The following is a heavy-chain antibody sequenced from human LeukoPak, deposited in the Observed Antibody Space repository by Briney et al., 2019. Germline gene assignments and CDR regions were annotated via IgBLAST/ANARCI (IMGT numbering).Heavy chain of an antibody. D-gene: IGHD3-16*01. CDR1: GDSFTSVTDY. CDR2: GDYSGGT. Sequence: PSETLSLTCTVSGDSFTSVTDYWAWIRQPPGKGLEWIATGDYSGGTYYNPSLESRVAISADMSKNQISLQLTSVTGADTAVYYCARGRGGPDYWGQGTLVTVSS. V-gene: IGHV4-39*07. J-gene: IGHJ4*02. CDR3: ARGRGGPDY.